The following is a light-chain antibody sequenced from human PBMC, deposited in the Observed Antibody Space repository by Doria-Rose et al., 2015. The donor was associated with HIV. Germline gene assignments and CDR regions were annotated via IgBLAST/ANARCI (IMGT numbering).Light chain of an antibody. CDR1: QSFSSTY. Sequence: ELVLTQSPGTLSLSPGERATLSCRASQSFSSTYLAWYQQKPGQAPSLLIYDGSTRAAGIPDRFSASRSGTDFTLTINRLEPEDFALYYRHQYGTSWTFGQGTKVEI. J-gene: IGKJ1*01. V-gene: IGKV3-20*01. CDR3: HQYGTSWT. CDR2: DGS.